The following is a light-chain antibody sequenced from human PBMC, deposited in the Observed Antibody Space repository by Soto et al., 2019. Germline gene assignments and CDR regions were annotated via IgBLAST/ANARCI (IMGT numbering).Light chain of an antibody. J-gene: IGKJ4*01. V-gene: IGKV1-9*01. CDR2: GAS. CDR3: HQLKSYPLT. Sequence: DIPLTQSPSFLSASVGDRVTITCRASQGIDSYLAWYQQKPGKAPKLLIYGASTLQSGVPSRFSGSKSGTEFTLTISSLQPEDFATYYCHQLKSYPLTFGGGTKVEIK. CDR1: QGIDSY.